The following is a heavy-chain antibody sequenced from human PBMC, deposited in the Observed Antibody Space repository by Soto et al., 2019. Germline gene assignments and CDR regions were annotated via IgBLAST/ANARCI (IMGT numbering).Heavy chain of an antibody. V-gene: IGHV3-33*01. CDR3: ARDTGVYYGSGVNSPRLEG. CDR1: GFTFSSYG. CDR2: IWYDGSNK. J-gene: IGHJ6*02. Sequence: HPGGSLRLSCAASGFTFSSYGMHWVRQAPGKGLEWVAVIWYDGSNKYYADSVKGRFTISRDNSKNTLYLQMNSLRAEATAVYYYARDTGVYYGSGVNSPRLEGWGQGTTVTVSS. D-gene: IGHD3-10*01.